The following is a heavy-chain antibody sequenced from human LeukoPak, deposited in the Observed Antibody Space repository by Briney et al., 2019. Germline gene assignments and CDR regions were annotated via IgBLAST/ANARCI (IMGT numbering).Heavy chain of an antibody. CDR1: GGSISSSSYY. V-gene: IGHV4-39*07. CDR2: IYYSGST. J-gene: IGHJ4*02. Sequence: SETLSLTCTVSGGSISSSSYYWGWIRQPPGKGLEWIGSIYYSGSTYYNPSLKSRVTISVDTSKNQFSLKLSSVIAADTAVYYCARGQQLERLLDYWGQGTLVTVSS. CDR3: ARGQQLERLLDY. D-gene: IGHD6-13*01.